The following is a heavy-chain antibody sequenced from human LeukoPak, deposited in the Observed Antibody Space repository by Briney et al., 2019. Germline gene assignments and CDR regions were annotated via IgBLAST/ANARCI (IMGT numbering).Heavy chain of an antibody. CDR1: GGTFSSYA. V-gene: IGHV1-69*05. CDR2: IIPIFGTA. D-gene: IGHD6-6*01. Sequence: ASVKVSCKASGGTFSSYAISWVRQAPGQGLEWMGGIIPIFGTANYAQKFQGRVTITTDESTSTAYMELSSLRSEDTAAYYCARAGYSSSSHHFDYWGQGTPVTVSS. J-gene: IGHJ4*02. CDR3: ARAGYSSSSHHFDY.